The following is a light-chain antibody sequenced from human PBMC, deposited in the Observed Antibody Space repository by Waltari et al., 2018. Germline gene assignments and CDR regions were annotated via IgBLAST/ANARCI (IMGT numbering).Light chain of an antibody. Sequence: DVGMTPYPLSLPVTLGQPAPISSRASQSLVHSDGNTYLHWFQQRPGQSPRRLIYKVSNRGSGVPDRFSGSGSGTDFTLKISRVEAEDVGIYYCLQHTHWPHTFGGGTKVEIK. CDR1: QSLVHSDGNTY. V-gene: IGKV2-30*02. CDR3: LQHTHWPHT. J-gene: IGKJ4*01. CDR2: KVS.